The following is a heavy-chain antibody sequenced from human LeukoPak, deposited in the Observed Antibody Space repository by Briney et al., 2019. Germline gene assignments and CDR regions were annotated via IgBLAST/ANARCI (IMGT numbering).Heavy chain of an antibody. D-gene: IGHD3-10*01. CDR3: AKDITMVRGVIPTDY. V-gene: IGHV3-30*18. CDR2: ISYDGSNK. J-gene: IGHJ4*02. Sequence: PGGSLRLSCAASGFTFSSYGKHWVRQAPGKGLEWVAVISYDGSNKYYADSVKGRFTISRDNSKNTLYLQMNSLRAEDTAVYYCAKDITMVRGVIPTDYWGQGTLVTVSS. CDR1: GFTFSSYG.